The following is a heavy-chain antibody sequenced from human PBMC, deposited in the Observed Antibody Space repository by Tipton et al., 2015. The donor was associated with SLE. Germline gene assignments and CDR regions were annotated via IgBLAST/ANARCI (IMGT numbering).Heavy chain of an antibody. V-gene: IGHV4-61*08. D-gene: IGHD6-13*01. CDR2: IYYSGST. CDR3: ARGYQQPLGPYYYYCRDL. Sequence: TLSLTYTVSGDSISGGGYYWSWIRQPPGKGLEWIGYIYYSGSTNYNPSRKSRVTISVDTSKNQFSLKLSSVTAADTAVYYCARGYQQPLGPYYYYCRDLWGKGTPVLDSS. J-gene: IGHJ6*03. CDR1: GDSISGGGYY.